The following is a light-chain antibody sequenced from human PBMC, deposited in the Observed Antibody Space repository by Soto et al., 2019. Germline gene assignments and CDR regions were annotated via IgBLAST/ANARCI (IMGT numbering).Light chain of an antibody. V-gene: IGLV2-14*01. J-gene: IGLJ2*01. CDR1: SSDVGIYNL. Sequence: QSVLTQPASVSGSPGQSITISCTGTSSDVGIYNLVSWHQQHPGKAPKLMIYEVSNRPSGVSDRFSGSKSGNTASLTISGLQAADEADYYCSSYTSSNILVFGGGTEVTVL. CDR2: EVS. CDR3: SSYTSSNILV.